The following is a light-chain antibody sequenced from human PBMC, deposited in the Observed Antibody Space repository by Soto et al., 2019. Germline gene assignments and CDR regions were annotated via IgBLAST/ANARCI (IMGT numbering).Light chain of an antibody. CDR2: AAS. CDR1: QSISSY. Sequence: DIQMTQSPSSLSASVGDRVTITCRASQSISSYLNWYQQKPGKAPQLLIYAASSLQSGFPSRFSGSGSGTDFTLTISSLQPEDFATYYCQQSYSTPYTFGQGTKLEIK. J-gene: IGKJ2*01. V-gene: IGKV1-39*01. CDR3: QQSYSTPYT.